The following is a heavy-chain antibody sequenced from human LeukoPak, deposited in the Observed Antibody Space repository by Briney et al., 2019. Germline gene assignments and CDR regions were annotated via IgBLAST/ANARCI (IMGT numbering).Heavy chain of an antibody. Sequence: SETLSLTCTVSGYSLSSDYYWGWIRQPPGKGLEWIGSIYHSGSTYYKPSLKSRVTISVDTSKNQFSLKLSSVTAADTAVYYCARDASGRLVLRFLEWLSGGLYYFDYWGQGTLVTVSS. V-gene: IGHV4-38-2*02. D-gene: IGHD3-3*01. J-gene: IGHJ4*02. CDR1: GYSLSSDYY. CDR3: ARDASGRLVLRFLEWLSGGLYYFDY. CDR2: IYHSGST.